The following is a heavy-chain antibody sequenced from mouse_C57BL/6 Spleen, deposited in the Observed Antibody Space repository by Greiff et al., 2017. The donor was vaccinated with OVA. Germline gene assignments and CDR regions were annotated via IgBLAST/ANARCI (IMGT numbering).Heavy chain of an antibody. CDR1: GFTFSDYG. J-gene: IGHJ1*03. V-gene: IGHV5-17*01. Sequence: EVKLQESGGGLVKPGGSLKLSCAASGFTFSDYGMHWVRQAPEKGLEWVAYISSGSSTIYYADTVKGRFTISRDNAKNTLFLQMTSLRSEDTAMYYCARGEFITTVVDWYFDVWGTGTTVTVSS. D-gene: IGHD1-1*01. CDR2: ISSGSSTI. CDR3: ARGEFITTVVDWYFDV.